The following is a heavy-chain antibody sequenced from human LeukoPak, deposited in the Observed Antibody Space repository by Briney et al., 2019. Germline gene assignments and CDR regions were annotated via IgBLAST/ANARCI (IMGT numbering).Heavy chain of an antibody. Sequence: SETLSLTCTVSGGSISSYYWGWIRQPPGKGLEWIGSIYYSGSTYYNPSLKSRVTISVDTSKNQFSLKLSSVTAADTAVYYCARGYSYGPYYYYYYMDVWGKGTTVTVSS. CDR1: GGSISSYY. CDR2: IYYSGST. J-gene: IGHJ6*03. D-gene: IGHD5-18*01. V-gene: IGHV4-39*07. CDR3: ARGYSYGPYYYYYYMDV.